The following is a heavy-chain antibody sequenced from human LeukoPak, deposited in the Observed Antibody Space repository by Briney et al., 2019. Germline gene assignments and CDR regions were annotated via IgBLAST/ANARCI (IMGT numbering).Heavy chain of an antibody. Sequence: PSETLSLTCTVSGGSISSYYWSWIRQPAGKGLEWIGRIYTSGSTNYNPSLKSRVTMSVDTSKNQFSLKLSSVTAADTAVYYCARQRASDFWSGWDPRYFDLWGRGTLVTVSS. CDR2: IYTSGST. J-gene: IGHJ2*01. D-gene: IGHD3-3*01. CDR3: ARQRASDFWSGWDPRYFDL. CDR1: GGSISSYY. V-gene: IGHV4-4*07.